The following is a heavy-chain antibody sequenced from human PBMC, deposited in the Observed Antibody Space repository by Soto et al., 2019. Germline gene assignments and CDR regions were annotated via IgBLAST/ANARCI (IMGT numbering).Heavy chain of an antibody. CDR3: AREEGSSWYNH. V-gene: IGHV3-30-3*01. Sequence: QVQLVESGGGVVQPGRSLRLSCAASGFTFSSYAMHWVGQAPAKGLEWVAVISYDGSNKYYADSVKGRFTISRDNSKNTLYLQMNSLRAEDTAVYYCAREEGSSWYNHWGQGTLVTVSS. D-gene: IGHD6-13*01. CDR2: ISYDGSNK. J-gene: IGHJ5*02. CDR1: GFTFSSYA.